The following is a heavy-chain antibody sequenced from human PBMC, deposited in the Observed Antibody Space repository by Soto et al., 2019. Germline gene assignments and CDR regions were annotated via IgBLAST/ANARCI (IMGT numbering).Heavy chain of an antibody. Sequence: GGSLRLSCAASGFTVSSNYMSWVRQAPGKGLEWVSVIYSGGSTYYADSVKGRFTISRDNSENTLYLQMNSLRAEDTAVYYCARTAPAFLRTVVTPPDYWGQGTLVTVSS. J-gene: IGHJ4*02. CDR2: IYSGGST. D-gene: IGHD2-21*02. CDR1: GFTVSSNY. V-gene: IGHV3-53*01. CDR3: ARTAPAFLRTVVTPPDY.